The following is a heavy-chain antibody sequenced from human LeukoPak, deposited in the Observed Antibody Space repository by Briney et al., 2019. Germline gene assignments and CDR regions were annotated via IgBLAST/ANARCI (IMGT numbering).Heavy chain of an antibody. CDR3: AREANYYDSSGYPYDAFDI. D-gene: IGHD3-22*01. V-gene: IGHV1-8*03. J-gene: IGHJ3*02. Sequence: ASVKVSCKASGYTFSSYDINWVRQATGQGLQWMGWMNPNSGNTFYAQKFHGRVTITRNTSISTAYMELSSLRSEDTAVYYCAREANYYDSSGYPYDAFDIWGQGTMLTVSS. CDR2: MNPNSGNT. CDR1: GYTFSSYD.